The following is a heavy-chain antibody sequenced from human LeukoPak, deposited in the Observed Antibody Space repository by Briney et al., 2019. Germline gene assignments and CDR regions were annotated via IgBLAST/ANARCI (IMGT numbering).Heavy chain of an antibody. CDR1: GGSINSYY. J-gene: IGHJ5*02. D-gene: IGHD6-13*01. V-gene: IGHV4-4*07. Sequence: SETLSLTCSVPGGSINSYYWRWIRQPARKGLEWIGRIYSSGSTNYNPSLKSRVIMSVDTSKNQFSLKLSSMTAADTAVYYCARGGSSWNNWFDPWGQGTLVTVSS. CDR3: ARGGSSWNNWFDP. CDR2: IYSSGST.